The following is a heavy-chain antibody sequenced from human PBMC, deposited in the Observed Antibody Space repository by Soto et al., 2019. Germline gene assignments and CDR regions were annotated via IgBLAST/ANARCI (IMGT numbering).Heavy chain of an antibody. CDR1: GFTFSNYG. J-gene: IGHJ6*02. V-gene: IGHV3-30*18. CDR3: AKEGLNCYYGMDV. CDR2: ISYDGSNK. D-gene: IGHD6-19*01. Sequence: QVQLVESGGGVVQPGRSLRLSCAASGFTFSNYGMHWVRQAPGKGLEWVAVISYDGSNKYYADSVKGRFTISRDNSKNTLHLQMNSLRTEDTAVYYCAKEGLNCYYGMDVWGQGTTVTVSS.